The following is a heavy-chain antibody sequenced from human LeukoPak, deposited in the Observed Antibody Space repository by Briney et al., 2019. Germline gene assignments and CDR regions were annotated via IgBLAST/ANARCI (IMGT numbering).Heavy chain of an antibody. D-gene: IGHD1/OR15-1a*01. CDR1: GFTFSSYW. J-gene: IGHJ4*02. Sequence: PGGSLRLSCAASGFTFSSYWMSWVRQAPGKGLEGVADINLDGSEKYYVDSVKGRFTISRDNAKNSLNLHMNSLRAEDTAVYYCAREGTRGLFDSWGQGTLVTVSS. CDR3: AREGTRGLFDS. V-gene: IGHV3-7*01. CDR2: INLDGSEK.